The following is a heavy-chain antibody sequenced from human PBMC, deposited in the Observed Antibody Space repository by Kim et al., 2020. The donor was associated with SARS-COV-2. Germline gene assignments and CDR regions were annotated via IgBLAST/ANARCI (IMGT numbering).Heavy chain of an antibody. D-gene: IGHD3-22*01. CDR1: GFTFSNYA. V-gene: IGHV3-23*01. J-gene: IGHJ4*02. Sequence: GGSLRLSCAASGFTFSNYAMSWVRQAPGMGLQWVSSITGSGGSAYYADAVQGRFTVSRDNSKSTLYLQMNSLRVEDTAVYYCAKGDSSGSDWGQGTLVT. CDR3: AKGDSSGSD. CDR2: ITGSGGSA.